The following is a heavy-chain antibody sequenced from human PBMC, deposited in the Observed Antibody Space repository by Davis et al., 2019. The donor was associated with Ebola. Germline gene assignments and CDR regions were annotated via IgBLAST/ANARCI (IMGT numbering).Heavy chain of an antibody. Sequence: SETLSLTCAVYGGSFSGYYWSWIRQPPGKGLEWIGEINHSGSTNYNPSLKSRVTISVDTSKNQFSLKLSSVTAADTDVYYCARAPLYCSGGSCYSVYFDYWGQGTLVTVSS. V-gene: IGHV4-34*01. D-gene: IGHD2-15*01. J-gene: IGHJ4*02. CDR3: ARAPLYCSGGSCYSVYFDY. CDR2: INHSGST. CDR1: GGSFSGYY.